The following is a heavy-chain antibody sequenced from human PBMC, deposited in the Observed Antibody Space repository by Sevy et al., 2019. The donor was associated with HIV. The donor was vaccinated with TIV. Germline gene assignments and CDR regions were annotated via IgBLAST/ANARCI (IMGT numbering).Heavy chain of an antibody. CDR2: ISYDGNDK. Sequence: GGSLRLSCAVSGFTFSRFGMHWVRQAPGKGLEWVAVISYDGNDKHYAESVRGRFTISGDNSKKTLHLEMNSLRAEDTAGYYCATDQQITIVGEITDYYFYYGMDVWGQGTTVTVSS. CDR1: GFTFSRFG. J-gene: IGHJ6*02. CDR3: ATDQQITIVGEITDYYFYYGMDV. V-gene: IGHV3-30*04. D-gene: IGHD3-3*01.